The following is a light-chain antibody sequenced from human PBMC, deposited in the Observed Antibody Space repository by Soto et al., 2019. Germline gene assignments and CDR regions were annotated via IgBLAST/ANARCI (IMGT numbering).Light chain of an antibody. CDR3: SSQAVSSTLV. CDR2: DVS. Sequence: QLVLTQPASVSGSPGQSITISCTGTSSDIGGYNYVSWYQQHPGKAPKLIIYDVSNRPSGVSNRFSGSKSGNTASLTISGLQAEDEADYYCSSQAVSSTLVFGGGTKLTVL. CDR1: SSDIGGYNY. J-gene: IGLJ2*01. V-gene: IGLV2-14*01.